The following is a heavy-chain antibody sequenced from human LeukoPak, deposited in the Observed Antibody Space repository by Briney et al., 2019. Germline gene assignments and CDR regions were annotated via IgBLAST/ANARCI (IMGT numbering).Heavy chain of an antibody. CDR1: GFIFSNYA. Sequence: QPGASLRLSCAASGFIFSNYAMSWVRQAPGKGLEWVSIIYSGGSTYYADSVKGRFTISRDTSKNTLYLQMNSLRAEDTAVYYCAYLGAVSGTGRDYWGQGTLVTVSS. CDR3: AYLGAVSGTGRDY. J-gene: IGHJ4*02. D-gene: IGHD6-19*01. V-gene: IGHV3-66*02. CDR2: IYSGGST.